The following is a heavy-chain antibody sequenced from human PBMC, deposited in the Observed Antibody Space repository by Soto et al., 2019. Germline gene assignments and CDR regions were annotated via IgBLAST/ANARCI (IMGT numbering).Heavy chain of an antibody. CDR3: ARGIFDSYGMDV. Sequence: PGGSLRLSCAASGFTFSSYAMHWVRQAPGEGLEYVSVISSNGGSTYYANSVKGRFTISRDNSKNTLYLQMGSLRAEDMAVYYCARGIFDSYGMDVWGQGTTVTVSS. CDR1: GFTFSSYA. CDR2: ISSNGGST. V-gene: IGHV3-64*01. D-gene: IGHD2-15*01. J-gene: IGHJ6*02.